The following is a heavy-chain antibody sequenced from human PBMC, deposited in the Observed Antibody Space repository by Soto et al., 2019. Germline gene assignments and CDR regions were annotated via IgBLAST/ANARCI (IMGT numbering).Heavy chain of an antibody. CDR1: GDSISSRSYY. Sequence: LQESGPGLVKPSETLSLTCSVFGDSISSRSYYWAWIRRPPGMGLEWIASISYTGNTYYNPSPTGRAAISGDTSKNQFSLKLSFVTAADTAVYYCARFSWYDGDSITNYYMDFWGNGATVTVSS. CDR3: ARFSWYDGDSITNYYMDF. J-gene: IGHJ6*03. D-gene: IGHD6-13*01. V-gene: IGHV4-39*01. CDR2: ISYTGNT.